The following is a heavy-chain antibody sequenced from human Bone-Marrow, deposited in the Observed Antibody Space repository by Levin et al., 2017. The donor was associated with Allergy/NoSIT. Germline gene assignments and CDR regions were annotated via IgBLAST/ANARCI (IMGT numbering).Heavy chain of an antibody. D-gene: IGHD6-13*01. CDR1: GGSIGSPDYY. CDR3: ARRPRVSGSWYCFDF. CDR2: IYYSGNT. V-gene: IGHV4-39*01. Sequence: RTGGSLRLSCTVSGGSIGSPDYYWGWIRQPPGKGLEWIGNIYYSGNTYYNPSLKSRVIMSVDTSKNQFSLKLSSVTAADTAVYYCARRPRVSGSWYCFDFWGQGSLVTNSS. J-gene: IGHJ4*02.